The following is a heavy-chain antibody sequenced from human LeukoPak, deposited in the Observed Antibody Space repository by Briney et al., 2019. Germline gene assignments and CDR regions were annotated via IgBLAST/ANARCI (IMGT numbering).Heavy chain of an antibody. CDR3: ARVVSGYTDSWFDP. V-gene: IGHV3-74*01. J-gene: IGHJ5*02. CDR1: GFTFSSYG. D-gene: IGHD3-22*01. CDR2: ISSDGSST. Sequence: GRSLRLSCAASGFTFSSYGMHWVRQAPGKGLVWVSRISSDGSSTSYADSVKGRSTISRDNAKNTLYLQMSSLRAEDTAVYYCARVVSGYTDSWFDPWGQGTLVTVSS.